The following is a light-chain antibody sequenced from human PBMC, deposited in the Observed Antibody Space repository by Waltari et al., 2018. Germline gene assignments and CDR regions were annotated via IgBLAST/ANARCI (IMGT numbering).Light chain of an antibody. CDR2: NVS. J-gene: IGLJ1*01. Sequence: QSALTQPRSVSGSPGQSVTISCTGTSSNVGGYNYVFWYQHHPGKAPKLMIYNVSNRPSGVPDRFSCSKSANTASLTISGLQAEDEADYYCCSYAGGNTYVFGTGTKVTVL. V-gene: IGLV2-11*01. CDR1: SSNVGGYNY. CDR3: CSYAGGNTYV.